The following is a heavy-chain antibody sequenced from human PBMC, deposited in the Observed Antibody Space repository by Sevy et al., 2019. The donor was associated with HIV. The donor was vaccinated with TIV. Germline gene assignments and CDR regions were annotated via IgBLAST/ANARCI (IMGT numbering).Heavy chain of an antibody. V-gene: IGHV3-23*01. J-gene: IGHJ4*01. CDR1: GFTFSSYA. Sequence: GGSLRLSCAASGFTFSSYAMSWVRQAPGKGLEWVSAISGSGGSTYYADSVKGRFTISRDNSKNTLYLQRNSLRAEDTAVYYCAKGQYYDFWSGYCDYWGQEPWSPSPQ. CDR2: ISGSGGST. D-gene: IGHD3-3*01. CDR3: AKGQYYDFWSGYCDY.